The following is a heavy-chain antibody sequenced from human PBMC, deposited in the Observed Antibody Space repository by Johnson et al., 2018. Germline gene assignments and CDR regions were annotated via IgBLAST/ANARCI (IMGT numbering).Heavy chain of an antibody. CDR1: GFTFTTYS. CDR2: ISSDGINK. D-gene: IGHD2-21*02. V-gene: IGHV3-30-3*01. Sequence: QVQLVQSGGGVVQPGRSLRLSCAASGFTFTTYSMHWVRQAPGKGLEWVAAISSDGINKYYEDSVKGRFTISRDNSKNTLFLQMNSLRAEETAVYYWSRLAYWCGGCYSFAFDSWGRGTRVTVS. CDR3: SRLAYWCGGCYSFAFDS. J-gene: IGHJ3*02.